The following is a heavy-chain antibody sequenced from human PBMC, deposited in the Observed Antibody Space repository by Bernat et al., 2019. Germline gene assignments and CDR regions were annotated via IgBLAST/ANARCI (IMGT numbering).Heavy chain of an antibody. D-gene: IGHD6-13*01. CDR3: AREEIAAATAEYFQH. J-gene: IGHJ1*01. CDR1: GFTFSSYG. CDR2: ISYDGSKK. V-gene: IGHV3-30*03. Sequence: QVQLVESGGCVVQPGRSLRLSCAASGFTFSSYGMLWVRQAPGKGLEWVAVISYDGSKKYFADSVKGRFTISRDNSKNTLFLQMNSLRAEDTAVYYCAREEIAAATAEYFQHWGQGTLVTVSS.